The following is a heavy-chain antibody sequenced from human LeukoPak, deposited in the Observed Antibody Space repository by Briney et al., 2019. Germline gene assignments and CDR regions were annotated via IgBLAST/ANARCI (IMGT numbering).Heavy chain of an antibody. J-gene: IGHJ6*02. CDR1: GFTFSSYA. CDR3: AKDHGLFGVVIIRDYYYGMDV. D-gene: IGHD3-3*01. Sequence: GGFLRLSCAASGFTFSSYAMSWVRQAPGKGLEWVSAISGSGGSTYYADSVKGRFTISRDNSKNTLYLQMNSLRAEDTAVYYCAKDHGLFGVVIIRDYYYGMDVWGQGTTVTVSS. V-gene: IGHV3-23*01. CDR2: ISGSGGST.